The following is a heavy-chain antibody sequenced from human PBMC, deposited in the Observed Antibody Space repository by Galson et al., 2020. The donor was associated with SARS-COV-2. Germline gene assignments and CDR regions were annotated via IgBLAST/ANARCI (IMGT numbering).Heavy chain of an antibody. D-gene: IGHD3-16*01. CDR3: ARGDMRNDYFDY. Sequence: PGGSLRLSCAASGFTFSSYWMHWVRQAPGKGLVWVSRIYSEGSSTSYADSVKGRFTISGDDAKNTLYLHMSSLRAEDTAVYYCARGDMRNDYFDYWGQGTLVTVSS. V-gene: IGHV3-74*01. J-gene: IGHJ4*02. CDR1: GFTFSSYW. CDR2: IYSEGSST.